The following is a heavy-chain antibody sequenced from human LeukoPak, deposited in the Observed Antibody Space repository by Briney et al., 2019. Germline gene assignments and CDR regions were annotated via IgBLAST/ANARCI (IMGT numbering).Heavy chain of an antibody. J-gene: IGHJ4*02. CDR3: VRDLELVYYDTSAYEY. V-gene: IGHV3-74*01. CDR2: INNDGSST. Sequence: GGSLRLSCAASGFTFSAYWMHWVRHVPGKGREWVSRINNDGSSTTYADSVKGRFTISRDNAKNTLFLQMNSLRAEDTAVYYCVRDLELVYYDTSAYEYWGQGNLVTVSS. CDR1: GFTFSAYW. D-gene: IGHD3-22*01.